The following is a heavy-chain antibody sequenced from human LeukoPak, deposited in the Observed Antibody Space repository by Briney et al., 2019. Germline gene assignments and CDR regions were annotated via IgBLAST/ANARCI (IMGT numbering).Heavy chain of an antibody. J-gene: IGHJ4*02. CDR1: GFTFTTYT. CDR2: ISTIGVST. V-gene: IGHV3-64D*06. Sequence: GGSLRLSCSASGFTFTTYTMHWVRQAPGKGLEYVSTISTIGVSTYYADSVKGRFTISRDNSKNTLYLQMSSLKVEDTAVYYCVKDLIGSYSFEYWGQGTLVTVSS. CDR3: VKDLIGSYSFEY. D-gene: IGHD1-26*01.